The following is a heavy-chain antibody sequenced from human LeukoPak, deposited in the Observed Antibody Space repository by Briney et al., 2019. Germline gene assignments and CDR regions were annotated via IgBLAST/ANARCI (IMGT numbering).Heavy chain of an antibody. CDR2: IYYSGIT. J-gene: IGHJ4*02. CDR3: ARQKMFDS. Sequence: SETLSLTCTVSSGSINNYYWNWIRQPPGKGLKWIGYIYYSGITDYNPSLKSRVTISIDTSKKQFSLKLRSVTAADTAIYYCARQKMFDSWGQGTLVTVSS. V-gene: IGHV4-59*08. CDR1: SGSINNYY.